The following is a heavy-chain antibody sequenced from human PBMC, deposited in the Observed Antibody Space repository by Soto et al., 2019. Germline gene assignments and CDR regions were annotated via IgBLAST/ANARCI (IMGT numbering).Heavy chain of an antibody. D-gene: IGHD3-9*01. CDR3: ASLLRYFDWWDFDY. Sequence: ETLSLTCAVSGGSISSSNWWSWVRQPPGKGLEWIGEIYHSGSTNYNPSLKSRVTISVDKSKNQFSLKLSSVTAADTAVYYCASLLRYFDWWDFDYWGQGTLVTVSS. V-gene: IGHV4-4*02. CDR2: IYHSGST. J-gene: IGHJ4*02. CDR1: GGSISSSNW.